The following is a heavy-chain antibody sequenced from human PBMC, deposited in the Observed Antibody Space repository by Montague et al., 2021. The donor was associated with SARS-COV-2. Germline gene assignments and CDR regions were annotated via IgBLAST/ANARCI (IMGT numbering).Heavy chain of an antibody. CDR3: ARGQGEITMIVVVLTAAAHYFDY. Sequence: SETLSLTCTVSGGSISSSSYYWGWIRQPPGKGLEWIGSIYYSGSTYYNPSLKSRVTISVDTSKNQFSLKLSSVTAADTAVYYCARGQGEITMIVVVLTAAAHYFDYWGQGTLVTVSP. CDR1: GGSISSSSYY. CDR2: IYYSGST. J-gene: IGHJ4*02. D-gene: IGHD3-22*01. V-gene: IGHV4-39*07.